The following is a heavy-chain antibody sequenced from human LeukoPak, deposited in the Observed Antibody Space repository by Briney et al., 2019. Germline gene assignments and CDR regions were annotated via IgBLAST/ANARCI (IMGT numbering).Heavy chain of an antibody. CDR1: GDSPRGSY. Sequence: PSETLSLTCTVFGDSPRGSYWTWIRPSPGKGLEWIGYFYFGDYTNYNPSLKGRVTVSMDTSENRFSVNLASVTAADTAVYYCAKMGRGVRLDGKIPWRIDTWGQGSLVTVSS. J-gene: IGHJ5*02. CDR3: AKMGRGVRLDGKIPWRIDT. V-gene: IGHV4-4*08. CDR2: FYFGDYT. D-gene: IGHD3-3*01.